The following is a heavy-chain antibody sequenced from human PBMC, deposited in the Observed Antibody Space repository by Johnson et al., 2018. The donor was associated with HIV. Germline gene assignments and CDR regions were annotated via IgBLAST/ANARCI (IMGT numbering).Heavy chain of an antibody. D-gene: IGHD2-15*01. J-gene: IGHJ3*01. CDR1: GFTFSDHW. V-gene: IGHV3-74*01. CDR3: ARTSCSGARCLGYDPFDV. Sequence: VQLVESGGGAVQPGRSLRLSCAASGFTFSDHWMQWVRQAPGKGLVWVSRINGDGSRLTYADSVKGRFTIAKDNSKNTLYLELKSLRSKDTAVYYCARTSCSGARCLGYDPFDVWGQGAMVTVSS. CDR2: INGDGSRL.